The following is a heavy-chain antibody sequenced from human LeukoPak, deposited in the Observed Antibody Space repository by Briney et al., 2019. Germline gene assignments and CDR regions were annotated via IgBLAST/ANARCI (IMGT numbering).Heavy chain of an antibody. V-gene: IGHV4-4*07. D-gene: IGHD2-2*01. Sequence: PSETLSLTCSVSGGSTSYYYWTWIRQPAGKGLEWIGRIYTSGGTNYNPSLKGRVTMSVDTSKNQFSLKLSSVTAADTAVYYCARGVVPASHFDYWGQGTLVTVSS. CDR1: GGSTSYYY. CDR3: ARGVVPASHFDY. CDR2: IYTSGGT. J-gene: IGHJ4*02.